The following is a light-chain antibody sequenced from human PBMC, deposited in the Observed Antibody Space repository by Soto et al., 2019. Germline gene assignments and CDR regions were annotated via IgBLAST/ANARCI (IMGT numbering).Light chain of an antibody. J-gene: IGLJ1*01. CDR3: SSYAGTPFV. CDR1: SSEIGRDNY. Sequence: QSVLTQPPSPSGAPGQAVTISCTGTSSEIGRDNYVSWYQQHPGKAPKLMISEVNKRASGVPDRFSGSKSGNTASLTVSGLQAEDEADYYCSSYAGTPFVFGTGTKVTVL. V-gene: IGLV2-8*01. CDR2: EVN.